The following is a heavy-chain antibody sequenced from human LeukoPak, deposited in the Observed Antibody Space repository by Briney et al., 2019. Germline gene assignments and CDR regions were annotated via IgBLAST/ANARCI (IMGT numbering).Heavy chain of an antibody. Sequence: GGSLRLSCAASGFTFSSYAMSWVRQAPGKGLEWVSAISGSGGSTYYADSVKGRFTISRDNSKNTLYLQMNSLRAEDTAVYYCAKVGDYYDSSGYYSYFDYWGQGTLVTVSS. CDR2: ISGSGGST. CDR1: GFTFSSYA. CDR3: AKVGDYYDSSGYYSYFDY. J-gene: IGHJ4*02. D-gene: IGHD3-22*01. V-gene: IGHV3-23*01.